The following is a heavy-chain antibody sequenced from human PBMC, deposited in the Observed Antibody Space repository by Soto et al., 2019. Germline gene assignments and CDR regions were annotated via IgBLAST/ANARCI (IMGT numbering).Heavy chain of an antibody. D-gene: IGHD3-10*01. Sequence: EVQLVESGGGLIQPGGSLRLSCAVSGFTVSNNYMSWVRQAPGKGLEGVSVIYSGGYTAYGDSVKGRFTISRDNSKNTLSLQKNSRGAAAPGVFYWATQPGGGGYWGQGTLVTVSS. CDR3: ATQPGGGGY. CDR1: GFTVSNNY. V-gene: IGHV3-53*01. J-gene: IGHJ4*02. CDR2: IYSGGYT.